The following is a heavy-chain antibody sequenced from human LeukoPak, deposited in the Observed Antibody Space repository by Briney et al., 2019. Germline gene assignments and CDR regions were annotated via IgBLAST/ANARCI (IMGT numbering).Heavy chain of an antibody. CDR3: STGGGVLRFL. CDR2: IKSKKDGEIT. Sequence: GGSLRLSCAASGINFSNAWLAWVRQAPGKGLEWVGRIKSKKDGEITDYAAPVKGRFTISRDDSKDTLYLQMNSLKTEDTAVYYCSTGGGVLRFLGGQGTLVTVSS. CDR1: GINFSNAW. J-gene: IGHJ4*02. D-gene: IGHD3-3*01. V-gene: IGHV3-15*01.